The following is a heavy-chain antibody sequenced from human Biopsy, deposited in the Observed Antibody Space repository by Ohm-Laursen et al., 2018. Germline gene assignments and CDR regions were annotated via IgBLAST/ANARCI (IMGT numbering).Heavy chain of an antibody. CDR2: IKSVGSWT. CDR1: GFTFNAYW. Sequence: LRLSRTASGFTFNAYWMYWVRQVPGKGLVWVSHIKSVGSWTNYADSVKGRFTISRDNAKNTLYLQMNSLRAEGTAVYYCVSFLKDLNMAVWGQGTTVTVSS. D-gene: IGHD2-15*01. V-gene: IGHV3-74*01. CDR3: VSFLKDLNMAV. J-gene: IGHJ6*02.